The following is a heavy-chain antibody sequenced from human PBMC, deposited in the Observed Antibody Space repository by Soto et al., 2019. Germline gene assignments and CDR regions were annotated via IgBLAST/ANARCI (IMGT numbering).Heavy chain of an antibody. D-gene: IGHD3-22*01. CDR2: IGTAGDT. CDR3: ARAPSGWLVYYGMDF. V-gene: IGHV3-13*01. Sequence: GGSLRLSCAASGFIFISYDMHWVRQATGKGLEWVSAIGTAGDTYYPGSVKGRFTISRENAKNSLYLQMNSLRAEDTAVYYCARAPSGWLVYYGMDFWGQGTTVTVSS. J-gene: IGHJ6*02. CDR1: GFIFISYD.